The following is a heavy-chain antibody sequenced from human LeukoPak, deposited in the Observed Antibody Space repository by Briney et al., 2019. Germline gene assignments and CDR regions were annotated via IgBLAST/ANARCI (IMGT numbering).Heavy chain of an antibody. CDR2: FDPEDGET. J-gene: IGHJ4*02. D-gene: IGHD1-26*01. CDR3: ATRLPRRRVGWELPFDY. V-gene: IGHV1-24*01. CDR1: GYTLTELS. Sequence: GASVNVSCKVSGYTLTELSMHWVRQAPGKGLEWMGGFDPEDGETIYAQKFQGRVTMTEDTSTDTAYMELSSLRFEDTAVYYCATRLPRRRVGWELPFDYWGQGTLVTVSS.